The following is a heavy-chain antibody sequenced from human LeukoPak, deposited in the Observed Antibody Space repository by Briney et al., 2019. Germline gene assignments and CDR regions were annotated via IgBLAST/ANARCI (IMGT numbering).Heavy chain of an antibody. D-gene: IGHD6-13*01. Sequence: SQTLSLTCTVSGGSISSGGYYWSWIRQPPGKGLEWIGYIYHSGSTYYNPSLKSRVTISVDRSKNQFSLKLSSVTAADTAVYYCARDSAGPFDYWGQGTLVTVSS. CDR1: GGSISSGGYY. J-gene: IGHJ4*02. V-gene: IGHV4-30-2*01. CDR2: IYHSGST. CDR3: ARDSAGPFDY.